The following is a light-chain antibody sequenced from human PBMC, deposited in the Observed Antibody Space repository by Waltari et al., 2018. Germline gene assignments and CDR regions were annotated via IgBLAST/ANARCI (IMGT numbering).Light chain of an antibody. CDR2: GAS. Sequence: EIVLTQSPGTLSLSPGERATLSCRASQTVRTTYLAWYQQKPRQAPTPLIYGASSRATGIPDRFSGSGSGTDFSLTISSLEPEDFAVYYCQQYDISPLTFGGGTKVEIK. V-gene: IGKV3-20*01. J-gene: IGKJ4*01. CDR1: QTVRTTY. CDR3: QQYDISPLT.